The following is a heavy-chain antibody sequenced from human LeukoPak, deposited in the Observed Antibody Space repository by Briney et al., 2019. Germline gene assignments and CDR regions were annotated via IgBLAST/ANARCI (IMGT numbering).Heavy chain of an antibody. D-gene: IGHD1-26*01. J-gene: IGHJ3*02. V-gene: IGHV3-30-3*01. CDR3: ARGGGSYLGAFDI. CDR1: GFTFSSYG. CDR2: ISYDGSDK. Sequence: PGGSLRLSCVASGFTFSSYGMHWVRQAPGKGLEWVAVISYDGSDKYYADSVKGRFTISRDNSKNTLYLQMNSLRAEDTAVYYCARGGGSYLGAFDIWGQGTMVTVSS.